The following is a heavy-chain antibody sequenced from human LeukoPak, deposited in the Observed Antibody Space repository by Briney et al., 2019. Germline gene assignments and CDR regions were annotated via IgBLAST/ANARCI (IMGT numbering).Heavy chain of an antibody. J-gene: IGHJ4*02. CDR2: IYHSGGT. V-gene: IGHV4-30-2*01. CDR1: GGSISIGGSS. CDR3: AREGDYGDYSLYY. Sequence: SQTLSLTCAVSGGSISIGGSSWTWIRQPPGKGLEWIGYIYHSGGTYHNPSLKSRVTISLDRSKNQFSLKLSSVTAADTAVYYCAREGDYGDYSLYYWGQGTLVTVSS. D-gene: IGHD4-17*01.